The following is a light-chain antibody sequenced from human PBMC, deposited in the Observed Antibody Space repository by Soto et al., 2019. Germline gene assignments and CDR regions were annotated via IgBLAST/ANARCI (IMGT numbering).Light chain of an antibody. CDR1: QSVSSSY. CDR2: GAS. J-gene: IGKJ2*02. Sequence: EIVLTQSPATLSLSPGERATLSCRASQSVSSSYLAWYQQTPGQAPRLLIYGASSRATGIPDRFSGSGSGTDFTLTISRLEPEDFAVYYCQQYGSSPCTFGQGTKLEIK. V-gene: IGKV3-20*01. CDR3: QQYGSSPCT.